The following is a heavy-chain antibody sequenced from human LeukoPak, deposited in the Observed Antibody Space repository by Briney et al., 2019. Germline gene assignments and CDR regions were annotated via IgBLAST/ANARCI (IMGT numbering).Heavy chain of an antibody. CDR2: IYSGGST. CDR1: GLTVSSNY. V-gene: IGHV3-53*01. D-gene: IGHD1-14*01. Sequence: PGGSLRLSCAASGLTVSSNYMSWVRQAPGKGLEWVSVIYSGGSTYYADSVKGRLTISRDNSKNTLYLQMNSLRAEDTAVYYCAKAYGPTGDNPFDYWGQGTLVTVSS. CDR3: AKAYGPTGDNPFDY. J-gene: IGHJ4*02.